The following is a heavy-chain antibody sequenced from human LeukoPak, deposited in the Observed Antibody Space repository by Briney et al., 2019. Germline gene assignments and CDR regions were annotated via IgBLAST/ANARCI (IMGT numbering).Heavy chain of an antibody. CDR3: AREQKDYDILTGPRILEIDY. D-gene: IGHD3-9*01. Sequence: SQTLSLTCTVSGGSISSNNYYWSWIRQPPGKGLEWIGYIYYSGSTNYNPSLKSRVTILIDTSKNQFSLRLSSVTAADTAVYYCAREQKDYDILTGPRILEIDYWGQGTLVTVSS. V-gene: IGHV4-61*01. CDR2: IYYSGST. CDR1: GGSISSNNYY. J-gene: IGHJ4*02.